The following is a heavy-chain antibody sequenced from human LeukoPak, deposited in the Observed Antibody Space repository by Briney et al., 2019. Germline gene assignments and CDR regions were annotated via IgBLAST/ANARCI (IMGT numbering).Heavy chain of an antibody. D-gene: IGHD4-17*01. CDR3: AKYYGDSAPDDY. CDR2: ISYDGSNK. CDR1: GFTFSSYG. J-gene: IGHJ4*02. Sequence: GRSLRLSCAASGFTFSSYGMHWVRQAPGKGLEWVAVISYDGSNKYYADSVKGRFTISRDNSKNTLYLQMNSLRAEDTAVYYCAKYYGDSAPDDYWGLGTLVTVSS. V-gene: IGHV3-30*18.